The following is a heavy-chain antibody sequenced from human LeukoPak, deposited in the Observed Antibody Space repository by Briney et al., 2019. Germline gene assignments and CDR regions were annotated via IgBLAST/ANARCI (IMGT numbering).Heavy chain of an antibody. J-gene: IGHJ4*02. CDR1: GYTFTSYG. Sequence: ASVKVSCKASGYTFTSYGISWVRQAPGQGLEWMGWINPNSGGTNYAQKFQGRVTMTRDTSISTAYMELSRLRSDDTAVYYCVTRKRGYYDSSGYYSPFDYWGQGTLVTVSS. CDR2: INPNSGGT. V-gene: IGHV1-2*02. D-gene: IGHD3-22*01. CDR3: VTRKRGYYDSSGYYSPFDY.